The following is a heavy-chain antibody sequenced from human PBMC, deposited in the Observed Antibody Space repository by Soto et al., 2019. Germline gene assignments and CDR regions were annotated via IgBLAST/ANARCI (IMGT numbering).Heavy chain of an antibody. CDR2: ISAYNGNT. CDR3: ARDLLGYCSSTSCSRLQNWFDP. CDR1: GYTFTSYG. V-gene: IGHV1-18*01. D-gene: IGHD2-2*01. J-gene: IGHJ5*02. Sequence: GASVKVSCKASGYTFTSYGISWVRQAPGQGLEWMGWISAYNGNTNYAQKLQGRVTMTTDTSTSTAYMELRSLRSDDTAVYYCARDLLGYCSSTSCSRLQNWFDPWGQGTLVTVSS.